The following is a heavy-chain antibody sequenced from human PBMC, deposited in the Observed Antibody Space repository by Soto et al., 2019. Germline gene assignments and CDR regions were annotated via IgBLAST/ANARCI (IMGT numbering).Heavy chain of an antibody. D-gene: IGHD5-18*01. J-gene: IGHJ4*02. CDR1: GFTFTTYW. CDR2: IKHDGSET. V-gene: IGHV3-7*04. Sequence: EVQLVESGGGLVQPGGSLRLSCAASGFTFTTYWMTWVRQTPGKGLEWVANIKHDGSETHYVDSVKGRFTISRANAKNSLFLKLNRLGADGTAVYYCARGYSISNWGQGTLVTVPS. CDR3: ARGYSISN.